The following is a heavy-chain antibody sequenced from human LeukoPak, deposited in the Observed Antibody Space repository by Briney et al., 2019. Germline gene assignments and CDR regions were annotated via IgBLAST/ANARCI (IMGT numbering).Heavy chain of an antibody. CDR1: GGPISSYY. J-gene: IGHJ4*02. D-gene: IGHD3-3*01. CDR3: AREFDFWSGYYYFDY. V-gene: IGHV4-4*07. CDR2: IYTSGST. Sequence: SETLSLTCTVSGGPISSYYWSWIRQPAGKGLEWIGRIYTSGSTNYNPSLKSRVTMSVDTSKNQFSLKLSSVTAADTAVYYCAREFDFWSGYYYFDYWGQGTLVTVSS.